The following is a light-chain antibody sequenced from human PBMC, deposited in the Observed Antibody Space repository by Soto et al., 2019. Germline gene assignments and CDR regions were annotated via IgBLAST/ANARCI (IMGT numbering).Light chain of an antibody. CDR1: QTISSW. CDR3: QHDNSYSDA. J-gene: IGKJ1*01. CDR2: KAS. Sequence: DIQMTQSPSTLSGSVGDRVTITCRASQTISSWLAWYQQKPGKAPKLLIYKASTLKSGVPSRFGGSGSGTEFTLTISSLQPDDFSTYCCQHDNSYSDALGQGTKVDIK. V-gene: IGKV1-5*03.